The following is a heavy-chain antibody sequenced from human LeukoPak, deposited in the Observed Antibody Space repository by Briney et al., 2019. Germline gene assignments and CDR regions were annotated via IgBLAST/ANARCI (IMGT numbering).Heavy chain of an antibody. Sequence: GGSLRLSCAASGFTFDDYAMHWVRQAPGKGLEWVSAISGSGGSTYYADSVKGRFTISRDNSKNTLYLQMNSLRAEDTAVYYCAKEGYVRFDPWGQGTLVTVSS. CDR2: ISGSGGST. CDR3: AKEGYVRFDP. D-gene: IGHD3-16*01. CDR1: GFTFDDYA. J-gene: IGHJ5*02. V-gene: IGHV3-23*01.